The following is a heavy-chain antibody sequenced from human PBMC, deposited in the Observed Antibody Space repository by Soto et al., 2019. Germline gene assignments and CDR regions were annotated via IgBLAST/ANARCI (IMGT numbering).Heavy chain of an antibody. CDR2: IYSGGST. CDR1: GFTVSSNY. V-gene: IGHV3-66*01. J-gene: IGHJ3*02. Sequence: GGSLRLSCAASGFTVSSNYMSWVRQAPGKGLEWVSVIYSGGSTYYADSVKGRFTISRDNSKNTLYLQMNSLRAEDTAVYYCAREGVEWLRYSSGYRHDAFDIWGQGTMVTVSS. D-gene: IGHD6-19*01. CDR3: AREGVEWLRYSSGYRHDAFDI.